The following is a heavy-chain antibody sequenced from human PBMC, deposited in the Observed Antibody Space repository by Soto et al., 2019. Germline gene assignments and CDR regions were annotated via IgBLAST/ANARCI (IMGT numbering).Heavy chain of an antibody. J-gene: IGHJ3*01. D-gene: IGHD2-15*01. CDR3: AHRLVGSSTGGALDV. CDR1: GFSLTTGGAG. Sequence: QITLKESGPSLVEPTQTLTLTCSFSGFSLTTGGAGVGWVRQPPRKALEWLAVIYWNDIKRYSPSLKRRLTVPKDTSRNQVVLTRTNMDPGDTAIYLCAHRLVGSSTGGALDVWGQGAMVIVSS. V-gene: IGHV2-5*01. CDR2: IYWNDIK.